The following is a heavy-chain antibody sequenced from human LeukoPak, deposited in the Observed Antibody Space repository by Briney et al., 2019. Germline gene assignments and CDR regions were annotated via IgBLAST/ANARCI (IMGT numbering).Heavy chain of an antibody. D-gene: IGHD2-2*01. CDR3: ARWAETRTSFDY. CDR1: RFTFSSYA. Sequence: GRSLRLSCAASRFTFSSYAMHWVRQAPGKGLEWVAVISYDGSNKYYADSVKGRFTISRDNSKNTLYLQMNSLRAEDTAVYYCARWAETRTSFDYWGQGTLVTVSS. J-gene: IGHJ4*02. V-gene: IGHV3-30*01. CDR2: ISYDGSNK.